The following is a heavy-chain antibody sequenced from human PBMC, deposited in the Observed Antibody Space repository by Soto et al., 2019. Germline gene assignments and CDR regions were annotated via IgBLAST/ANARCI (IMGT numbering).Heavy chain of an antibody. J-gene: IGHJ4*02. D-gene: IGHD2-15*01. Sequence: GGSLRVSCAASGFTFSSYAMHWVRQAPGKGLEWVAVISYDGSNKYYADSVKGRFTISRDNSKNTLYLQMNSLRAEDTAVYYCARVRGAVAAGIDYWGQGTPVTVYS. CDR1: GFTFSSYA. CDR2: ISYDGSNK. CDR3: ARVRGAVAAGIDY. V-gene: IGHV3-30-3*01.